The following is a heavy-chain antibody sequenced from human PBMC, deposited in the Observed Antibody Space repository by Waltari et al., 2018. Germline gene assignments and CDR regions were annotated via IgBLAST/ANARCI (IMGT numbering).Heavy chain of an antibody. CDR1: GFPFNIYA. Sequence: QVQVVESGGGVVQPGTSLRLSCAASGFPFNIYALQWVRQCPGKGLGWVASISYQGSNQFYADSVEGRFIISRANSKNTLSLQMNGLTPEDTAVYYCAKDRSGYSTSSYGLGVWGQGTAVIVSS. CDR2: ISYQGSNQ. V-gene: IGHV3-30*18. J-gene: IGHJ6*02. D-gene: IGHD5-18*01. CDR3: AKDRSGYSTSSYGLGV.